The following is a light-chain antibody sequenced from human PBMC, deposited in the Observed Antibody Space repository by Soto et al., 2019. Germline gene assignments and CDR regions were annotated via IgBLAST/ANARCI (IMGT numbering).Light chain of an antibody. CDR2: AAS. Sequence: IQMPQYPSSLSASVGDRVPITCRASQGISNYLAWYQQKPGKVPKLLIYAASTLQSGVPSRFSGSGSGTDFTLTISSLQPEDVATYYCQKYNSAGTFGQGAKVDI. J-gene: IGKJ1*01. CDR1: QGISNY. CDR3: QKYNSAGT. V-gene: IGKV1-27*01.